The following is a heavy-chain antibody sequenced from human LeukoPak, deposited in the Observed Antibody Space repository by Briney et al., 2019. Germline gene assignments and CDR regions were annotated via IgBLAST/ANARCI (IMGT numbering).Heavy chain of an antibody. J-gene: IGHJ4*02. CDR2: ISYDGSNK. Sequence: PGGSLRLSCAASGFTFSSYAMHWVRQAPGKGLEWVAVISYDGSNKYYADSVKGRFTTSRDNSKNTLYLQMNSLRAEDTAVYYCARGPDYWGQGTLVTVSS. V-gene: IGHV3-30-3*01. CDR3: ARGPDY. CDR1: GFTFSSYA.